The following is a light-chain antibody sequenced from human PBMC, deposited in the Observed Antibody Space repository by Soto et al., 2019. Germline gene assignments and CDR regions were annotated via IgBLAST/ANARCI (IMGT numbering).Light chain of an antibody. V-gene: IGKV1-39*01. J-gene: IGKJ5*01. CDR3: QQCHATPLT. CDR1: QAISNY. Sequence: DIQITQSPSVLSAYLRHRVTITFPSSQAISNYLNWYQQKPGKAPNLLIFGAKTLQSGVPSRFSGSGYGTDFTLTITTLQTEDVGIYYCQQCHATPLTFGKGTRLEIK. CDR2: GAK.